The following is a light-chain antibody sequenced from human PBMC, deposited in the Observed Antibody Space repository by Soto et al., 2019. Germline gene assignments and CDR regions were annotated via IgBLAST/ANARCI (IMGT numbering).Light chain of an antibody. Sequence: VQMTQSPSSLSASLGDRGTITFRASQGISNYLAWYQQKLGKAPKLLIYDASNLETGVPSRFSGSGSGTDFTFTISSLQTEDIATYYCQQYSHLITFGQGTRLEIK. CDR3: QQYSHLIT. J-gene: IGKJ5*01. CDR1: QGISNY. V-gene: IGKV1-33*01. CDR2: DAS.